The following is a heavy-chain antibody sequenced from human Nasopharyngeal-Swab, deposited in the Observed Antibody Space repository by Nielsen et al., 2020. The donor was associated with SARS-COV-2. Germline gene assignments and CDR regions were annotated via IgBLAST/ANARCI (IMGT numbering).Heavy chain of an antibody. V-gene: IGHV1-2*06. J-gene: IGHJ4*02. CDR2: INPNSGGT. CDR3: ARGPYYGDYFDY. Sequence: WVRHAPGQGLEWMGRINPNSGGTNYAQKFQGRVTMTRDTSISTAYMELSRLRSDDTAVYYCARGPYYGDYFDYWGQGTLVTVSS. D-gene: IGHD3-10*01.